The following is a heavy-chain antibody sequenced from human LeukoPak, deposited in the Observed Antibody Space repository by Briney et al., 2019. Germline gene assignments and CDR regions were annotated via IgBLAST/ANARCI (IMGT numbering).Heavy chain of an antibody. J-gene: IGHJ4*02. V-gene: IGHV4-61*09. CDR2: IYASGST. D-gene: IGHD5-18*01. CDR1: GGSISSGTYY. Sequence: SQTLSLTCTVSGGSISSGTYYWSWIRQPAGKGLEWIGHIYASGSTNYNPSLKSRVTMSVDTSKNQFSLRLSSVTAADTAVYYCARYSYGTNFDYWGQGTLVTVSS. CDR3: ARYSYGTNFDY.